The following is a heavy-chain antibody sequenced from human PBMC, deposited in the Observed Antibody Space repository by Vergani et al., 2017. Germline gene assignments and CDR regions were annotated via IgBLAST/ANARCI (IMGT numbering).Heavy chain of an antibody. J-gene: IGHJ6*03. V-gene: IGHV4-61*02. CDR2: IYTSGST. Sequence: QVQLQESGPGLVKPSQTLSLTCTVSGGSISSGSYYWSWIRQPAGKGLEWIGRIYTSGSTNYNPSLKSRVTISVDTSKNQFSLKLSSVTAADTAVYYCARTFGVVPNQAGGYMDVWGKGTTVTVSS. CDR1: GGSISSGSYY. D-gene: IGHD3-3*01. CDR3: ARTFGVVPNQAGGYMDV.